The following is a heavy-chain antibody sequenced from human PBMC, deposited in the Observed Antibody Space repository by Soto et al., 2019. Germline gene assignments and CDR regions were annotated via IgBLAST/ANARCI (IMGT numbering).Heavy chain of an antibody. V-gene: IGHV3-33*01. CDR1: GFTFSSYG. J-gene: IGHJ6*02. CDR3: AREGRSWDYDFWSGYPQLDV. D-gene: IGHD3-3*01. Sequence: GGSLRLSCAASGFTFSSYGMHWVRQAPGKGLEWVAVIWYDGSNKYYADSVKGRFTISRDNSKNTLYLQMNSLRAEDTAVYYCAREGRSWDYDFWSGYPQLDVWGQGTTVTVSS. CDR2: IWYDGSNK.